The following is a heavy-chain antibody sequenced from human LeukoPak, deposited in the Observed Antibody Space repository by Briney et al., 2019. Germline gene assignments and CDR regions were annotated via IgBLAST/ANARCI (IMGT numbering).Heavy chain of an antibody. Sequence: ASVKVSCKASGYTFTGYYMHWVRQAPGQGLEWMGWINPNSGGTNYAQKFQGRVTMTRDTSISTAYMELSRLRSDDTAVYYCARDLITMVRGVIIPGYWGQGTLVTVTS. J-gene: IGHJ4*02. D-gene: IGHD3-10*01. CDR3: ARDLITMVRGVIIPGY. CDR1: GYTFTGYY. CDR2: INPNSGGT. V-gene: IGHV1-2*02.